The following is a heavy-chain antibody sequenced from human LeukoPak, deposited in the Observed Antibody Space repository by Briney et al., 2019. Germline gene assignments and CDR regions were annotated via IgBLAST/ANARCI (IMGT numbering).Heavy chain of an antibody. J-gene: IGHJ4*02. CDR3: ARVQVVPAAHFDY. CDR1: GGSISSYY. D-gene: IGHD2-2*01. Sequence: SETLSLTCTVSGGSISSYYWSWIRQPPGKGLEWIGYIYYSESTNYNPSLKSRVTISVDTSKNQFSLKLSSVTAADTAVYYCARVQVVPAAHFDYWGQGTLVTVSS. CDR2: IYYSEST. V-gene: IGHV4-59*01.